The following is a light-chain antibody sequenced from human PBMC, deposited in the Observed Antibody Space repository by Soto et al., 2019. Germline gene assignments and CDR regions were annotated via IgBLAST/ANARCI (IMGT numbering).Light chain of an antibody. CDR2: GAS. J-gene: IGKJ5*01. CDR1: QSVNTN. V-gene: IGKV3-15*01. CDR3: QQYHYWPPIT. Sequence: EIVMTQSPATLSVSAGERATLSFRASQSVNTNLAWYQQKPGQAPRLLIYGASNRATGIPARFSGSGSGTEFALTISSLQSEDFAVYYCQQYHYWPPITFGQGTRLEIK.